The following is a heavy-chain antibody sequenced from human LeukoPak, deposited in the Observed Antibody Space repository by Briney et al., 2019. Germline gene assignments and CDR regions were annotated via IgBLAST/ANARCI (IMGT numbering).Heavy chain of an antibody. CDR1: GFTFSDFD. D-gene: IGHD3-9*01. J-gene: IGHJ1*01. V-gene: IGHV3-23*01. Sequence: PGGSLSLSCAASGFTFSDFDLSWVRQPPGKGLEWVAAICGSGGTTYYADPVKRRFTISRENSKNTLYRQMNSLRAEDTAVYYCAKDGAYYDILTGYREYFQHWGQGTLVTVSS. CDR2: ICGSGGTT. CDR3: AKDGAYYDILTGYREYFQH.